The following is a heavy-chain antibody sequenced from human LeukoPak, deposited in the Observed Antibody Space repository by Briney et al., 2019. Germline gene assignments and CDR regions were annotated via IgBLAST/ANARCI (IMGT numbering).Heavy chain of an antibody. V-gene: IGHV1-69*13. Sequence: SVKVSCKASGGTFSNYAISWVRQAPGQGLEWMGGIIPIFDTADYAQKFQGKLTITADESTSTAYMELSSLRAEDTAVYYCARDLLGSHTSYSSGAWDYWGQGTLVTVSS. D-gene: IGHD3-9*01. CDR2: IIPIFDTA. CDR1: GGTFSNYA. J-gene: IGHJ4*02. CDR3: ARDLLGSHTSYSSGAWDY.